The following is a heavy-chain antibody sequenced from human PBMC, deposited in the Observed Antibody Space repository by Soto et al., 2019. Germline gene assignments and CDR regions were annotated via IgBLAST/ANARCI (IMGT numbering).Heavy chain of an antibody. Sequence: GGSLRLSCAASGFTFSSYEMNWVRQAPGKGLEWVSYISSSGSTIYYADSVKGRFTISRDNAKNSLYLQMNSLRAEDTAVYYCARDRNYYDSSGYYPVRHYYYGMDVWGQGTTVTAP. J-gene: IGHJ6*02. CDR3: ARDRNYYDSSGYYPVRHYYYGMDV. V-gene: IGHV3-48*03. CDR1: GFTFSSYE. CDR2: ISSSGSTI. D-gene: IGHD3-22*01.